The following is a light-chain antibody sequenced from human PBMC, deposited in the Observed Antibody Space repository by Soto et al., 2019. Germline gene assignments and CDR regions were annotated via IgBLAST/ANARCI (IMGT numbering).Light chain of an antibody. Sequence: DIQLTQSPSFLSVSVGDRVTITCRASQGISSYLAWYQQKPGEAPKLLIYDASTLQSGVPSRFSGSGSGTEFTLTISSLQPEDCATYYCQQLNNYPLTFGGGTKVDIK. J-gene: IGKJ4*01. CDR1: QGISSY. V-gene: IGKV1-9*01. CDR3: QQLNNYPLT. CDR2: DAS.